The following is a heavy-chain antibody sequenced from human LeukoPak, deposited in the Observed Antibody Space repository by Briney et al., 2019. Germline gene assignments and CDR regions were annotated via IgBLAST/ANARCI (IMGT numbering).Heavy chain of an antibody. J-gene: IGHJ6*03. CDR3: VRSGRNYSRRQWDYYYYYMDV. D-gene: IGHD1-7*01. CDR1: GFTFSSYW. CDR2: INSDGSST. Sequence: PGGSLRLSCAASGFTFSSYWMHWVRQAPGKGLVWVSRINSDGSSTSYADSVKGRFTISRDNAKNTLYLQVNSLRAEDTAVYYCVRSGRNYSRRQWDYYYYYMDVWGKGTTVTVSS. V-gene: IGHV3-74*01.